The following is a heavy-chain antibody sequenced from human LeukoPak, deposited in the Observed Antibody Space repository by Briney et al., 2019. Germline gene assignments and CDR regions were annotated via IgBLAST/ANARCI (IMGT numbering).Heavy chain of an antibody. D-gene: IGHD1-26*01. J-gene: IGHJ4*02. V-gene: IGHV3-30-3*02. CDR1: GFTFSSYA. Sequence: GRSLRLSCAASGFTFSSYAMHWVRQAPGKGLEWVAVISYDGSNKYYADSVKGRFTISRDNSKNTLYLRMNSLRAEDTAVYYCAKLMGGVQIDYWGQGTLVTVSS. CDR2: ISYDGSNK. CDR3: AKLMGGVQIDY.